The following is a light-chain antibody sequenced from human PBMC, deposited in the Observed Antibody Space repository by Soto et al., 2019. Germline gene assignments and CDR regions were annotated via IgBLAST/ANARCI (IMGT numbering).Light chain of an antibody. Sequence: EIVMTPSPATLSLSPGEIATMSCRASQSVSSSYLAWYQQKPGQAPRLLIYGASSRATGIPDRFSGSGSGTDFTLTISRLEPEDFAVYYCQKYGSSPINCGKGTRLAIK. CDR2: GAS. CDR3: QKYGSSPIN. V-gene: IGKV3-20*01. CDR1: QSVSSSY. J-gene: IGKJ5*01.